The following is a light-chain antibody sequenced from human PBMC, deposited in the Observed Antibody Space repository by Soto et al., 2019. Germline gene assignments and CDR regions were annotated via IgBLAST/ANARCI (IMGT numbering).Light chain of an antibody. CDR2: LGS. CDR3: MQTPHCPLT. CDR1: QSLLHSSGNNY. Sequence: DIVMTQSPLSLPVTPGEPASISCMSSQSLLHSSGNNYLDWYLQKPGQSPQLLIYLGSNRDSGVPERFSGSGSGTDFTLKINRVEAEDVGVYYCMQTPHCPLTFGGGIKVDI. V-gene: IGKV2-28*01. J-gene: IGKJ4*01.